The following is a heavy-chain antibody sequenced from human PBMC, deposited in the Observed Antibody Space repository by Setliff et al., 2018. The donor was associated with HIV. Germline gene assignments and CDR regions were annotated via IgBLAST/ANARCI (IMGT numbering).Heavy chain of an antibody. CDR1: GGSISSSNYY. CDR3: AAKKSGDYPFN. Sequence: NPSETLSLTCAVSGGSISSSNYYWVWIRQPPGKELEWIGSFYYSGSTYYNPSLKSRVTISLDTSKNQFPLKVGSVTAADTAVYYCAAKKSGDYPFNWGQGTLVTVSS. J-gene: IGHJ4*02. CDR2: FYYSGST. V-gene: IGHV4-39*06. D-gene: IGHD4-17*01.